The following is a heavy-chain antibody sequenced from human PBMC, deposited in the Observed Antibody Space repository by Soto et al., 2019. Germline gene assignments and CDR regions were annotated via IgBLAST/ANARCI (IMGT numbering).Heavy chain of an antibody. Sequence: EVQLVESGGGLVQPGGSLRLSCAASGFTFSSYSMNWVRQAPGKGLEWVSYISSSSSTIYYADSVKGRFTISRDNAKNSLYLKMNSLREEDTAVYYCAMATLSKRVVFDPWGQGTLATVSS. CDR2: ISSSSSTI. CDR3: AMATLSKRVVFDP. CDR1: GFTFSSYS. D-gene: IGHD5-12*01. V-gene: IGHV3-48*02. J-gene: IGHJ5*02.